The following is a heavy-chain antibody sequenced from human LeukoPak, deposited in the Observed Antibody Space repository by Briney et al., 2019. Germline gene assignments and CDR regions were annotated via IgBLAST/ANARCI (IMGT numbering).Heavy chain of an antibody. J-gene: IGHJ4*02. CDR3: ASSPTHYDSSGYLDY. CDR2: IYYSGST. V-gene: IGHV4-31*03. CDR1: GGSISSGGYY. Sequence: SETLSLTCTVSGGSISSGGYYWSWIRQHPGKGLEWIGYIYYSGSTHYNPSLKSRVTISVDTSKNQFSLKLSSVTAADTAVYYCASSPTHYDSSGYLDYWGQGTLVTVSS. D-gene: IGHD3-22*01.